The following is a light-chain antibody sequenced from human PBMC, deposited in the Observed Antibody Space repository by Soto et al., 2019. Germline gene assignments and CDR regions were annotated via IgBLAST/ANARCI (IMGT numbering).Light chain of an antibody. V-gene: IGKV3-20*01. CDR1: QSVSSSY. CDR2: GAS. J-gene: IGKJ1*01. Sequence: EIVLTQSPGTLSLSPGERATLSCRASQSVSSSYLAWYQQKPGQAPRLLIYGASSRATGIPDRFSGSGSGTDFTLTISRLEPEDFVVYYCQQYGSSPCTFGQGTKVEIK. CDR3: QQYGSSPCT.